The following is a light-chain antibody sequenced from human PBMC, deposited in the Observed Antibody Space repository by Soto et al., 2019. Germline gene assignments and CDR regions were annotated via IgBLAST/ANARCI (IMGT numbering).Light chain of an antibody. CDR3: QQSYSSPIT. V-gene: IGKV1-39*01. Sequence: DIQMTQSPSSLSASVGDRVAITCRASQSISIYLNWYQQKPGKAPKVLIYAASNLQSGVPSRFSGSGSGTDFTLSISSLQPEDFAMYYCQQSYSSPITFGQGTRLDIK. CDR1: QSISIY. J-gene: IGKJ5*01. CDR2: AAS.